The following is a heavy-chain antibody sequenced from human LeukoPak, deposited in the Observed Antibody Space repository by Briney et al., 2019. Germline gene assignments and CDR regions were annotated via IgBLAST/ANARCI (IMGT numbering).Heavy chain of an antibody. J-gene: IGHJ3*02. CDR2: INHSGST. CDR3: ARAFGYYDFWSGYLPDAFDI. V-gene: IGHV4-34*01. CDR1: GGSFSGYY. Sequence: SETLSLTCAVYGGSFSGYYWSRIRQPPGKGLEWIGEINHSGSTNYNPSLKSRVTISVDTSKNQFSLKLSSVTAADTAVYYCARAFGYYDFWSGYLPDAFDIWGQGTMVTVSS. D-gene: IGHD3-3*01.